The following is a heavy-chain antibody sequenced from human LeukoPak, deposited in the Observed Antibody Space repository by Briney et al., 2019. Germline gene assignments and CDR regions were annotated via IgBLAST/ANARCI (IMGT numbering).Heavy chain of an antibody. Sequence: ASVKVSCKASGYIFSNNDINWVRQAPGHGLEWMGWMNPNSGRRVYAQKFQGRVTMTRNSSINTAYMELTSLRSDDRAVYYCARGLRSDYWGQGTLVTVSS. CDR2: MNPNSGRR. J-gene: IGHJ4*02. CDR3: ARGLRSDY. CDR1: GYIFSNND. D-gene: IGHD3-16*02. V-gene: IGHV1-8*01.